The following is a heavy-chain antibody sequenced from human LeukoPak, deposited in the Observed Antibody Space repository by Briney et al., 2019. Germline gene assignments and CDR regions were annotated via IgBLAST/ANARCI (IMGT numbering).Heavy chain of an antibody. V-gene: IGHV1-18*01. Sequence: ASVKVSCKASGYTFTSYGISWVRQAPGQGLEWMGWISAYNGNTNYAQKLQGRVTMTTDTSTSTAYMKLRSLRSDDTAVYYCARECITMVRGVMYWFDPWGQGTLVTVSS. CDR1: GYTFTSYG. CDR3: ARECITMVRGVMYWFDP. D-gene: IGHD3-10*01. CDR2: ISAYNGNT. J-gene: IGHJ5*02.